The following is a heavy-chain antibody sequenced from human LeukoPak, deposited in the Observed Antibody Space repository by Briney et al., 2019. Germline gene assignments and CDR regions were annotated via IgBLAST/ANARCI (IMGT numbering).Heavy chain of an antibody. CDR3: ANYPGPYCSSTSCYLFNYMDV. D-gene: IGHD2-2*01. CDR2: ISGSGGST. V-gene: IGHV3-23*01. Sequence: GGSLRLSCAASGFTFSSYAMSWVRQAPGKGLGWVSAISGSGGSTYYADSEKGRFTISRDNSKNTLYLQMNSLRAEDTAVYYCANYPGPYCSSTSCYLFNYMDVWGKGTTVTVSS. J-gene: IGHJ6*03. CDR1: GFTFSSYA.